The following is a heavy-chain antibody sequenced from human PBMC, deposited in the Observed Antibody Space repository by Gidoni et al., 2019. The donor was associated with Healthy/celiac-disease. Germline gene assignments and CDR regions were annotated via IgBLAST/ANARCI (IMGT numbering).Heavy chain of an antibody. J-gene: IGHJ4*02. CDR1: GFTVSSNY. CDR2: IYSGGST. V-gene: IGHV3-53*02. Sequence: EVQLVETGGGLIQPGGSLSLSCAASGFTVSSNYMSWVRQAPGKGLEWVSVIYSGGSTYYADSVKGRFTISRDNSKNTLYLQMNSLRAEDTAVYYCARVHSSGWYFDYWGQGTLVTVSS. D-gene: IGHD6-19*01. CDR3: ARVHSSGWYFDY.